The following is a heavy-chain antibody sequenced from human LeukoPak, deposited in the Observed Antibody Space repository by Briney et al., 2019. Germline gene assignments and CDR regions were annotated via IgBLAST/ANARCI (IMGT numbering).Heavy chain of an antibody. D-gene: IGHD2-2*01. Sequence: SVKVSCKASGGTFSSYAISWVRQAPGQGLEWMGGTIPILGTANYAQKFQGRVTITADESTSTAYMELSSLRSEDTAVYYCARAGDYCSSTSCYDGIGYWGQGTLVTVSS. CDR2: TIPILGTA. CDR1: GGTFSSYA. CDR3: ARAGDYCSSTSCYDGIGY. V-gene: IGHV1-69*13. J-gene: IGHJ4*02.